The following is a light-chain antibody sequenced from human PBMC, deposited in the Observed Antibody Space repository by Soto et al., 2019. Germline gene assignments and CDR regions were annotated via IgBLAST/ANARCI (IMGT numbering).Light chain of an antibody. V-gene: IGKV1-5*03. J-gene: IGKJ1*01. CDR3: QQYNSYSRT. CDR1: QSISIW. Sequence: DIQMTQSPSALSASIGDRVTITCRASQSISIWLAWYQQKPGKAPKLLIYAASSLESGVPSRFSGSGSGTEFTLTISSLQPDDFATYYCQQYNSYSRTFGQGTKVDI. CDR2: AAS.